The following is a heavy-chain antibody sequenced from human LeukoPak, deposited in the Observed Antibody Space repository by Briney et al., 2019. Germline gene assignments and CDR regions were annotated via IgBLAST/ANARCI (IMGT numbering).Heavy chain of an antibody. CDR1: GYSIRSGFY. J-gene: IGHJ6*03. CDR3: ASVRRGFGESSKYYAYYYMGV. CDR2: IYHSGIT. Sequence: SETLSLTCTVSGYSIRSGFYWGWIRQPPGKGLEWIGNIYHSGITYYTPSLKSRVTISLDTSKNQFSLKLSSVTAADTAVYYCASVRRGFGESSKYYAYYYMGVWGKGTTVTISS. V-gene: IGHV4-38-2*02. D-gene: IGHD3-10*01.